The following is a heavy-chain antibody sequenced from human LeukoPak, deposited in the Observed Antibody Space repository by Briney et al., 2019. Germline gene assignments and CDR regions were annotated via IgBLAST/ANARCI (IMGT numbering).Heavy chain of an antibody. V-gene: IGHV1-18*01. Sequence: ASVKVSCKASGYTFTSYGISWVRQAPGQGLEWMGWISAYNGNTNYAQKLQGRVTMTTDTSTSTAYMELRSLRSDDTAVYYCARDQERYSGSYYSLDAFDIWGQGTMVTVSS. D-gene: IGHD1-26*01. CDR2: ISAYNGNT. CDR1: GYTFTSYG. CDR3: ARDQERYSGSYYSLDAFDI. J-gene: IGHJ3*02.